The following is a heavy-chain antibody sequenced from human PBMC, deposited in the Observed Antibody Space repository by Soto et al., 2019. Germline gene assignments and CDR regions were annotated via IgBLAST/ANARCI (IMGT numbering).Heavy chain of an antibody. CDR3: ARALGYAFDI. D-gene: IGHD7-27*01. Sequence: GSLRLSCAASGFTFSSYAMHWVRQAPGKGLEYVSAISSNGGSTYYANSVKGRFTISRDNSKNTLYLQMGSLRAEDMAVYYCARALGYAFDIWGQGTMVTVS. J-gene: IGHJ3*02. CDR2: ISSNGGST. V-gene: IGHV3-64*01. CDR1: GFTFSSYA.